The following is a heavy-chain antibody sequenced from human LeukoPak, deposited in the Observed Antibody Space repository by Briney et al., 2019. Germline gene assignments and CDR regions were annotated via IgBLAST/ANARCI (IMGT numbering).Heavy chain of an antibody. CDR3: ARGGSGNQYYFDF. CDR2: INPDSGGT. J-gene: IGHJ4*02. Sequence: ASVKVSCKTSGYTFTGSYMHWVRQAPGQGLEWMGWINPDSGGTNSVQKFQGRVTMTRDTSISTAYMDLSSLRSDDTAVYYCARGGSGNQYYFDFWGQGTLVTVSS. V-gene: IGHV1-2*02. CDR1: GYTFTGSY. D-gene: IGHD4-23*01.